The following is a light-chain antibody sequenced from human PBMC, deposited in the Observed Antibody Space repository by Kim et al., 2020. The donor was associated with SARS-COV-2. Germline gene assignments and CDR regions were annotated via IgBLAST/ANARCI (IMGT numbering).Light chain of an antibody. J-gene: IGLJ3*02. Sequence: SSELTQDPAVSVALGQTVRITCQGDSLRSYYASWYQQKPGQAPVLVIYGKNNRPSGIPDRFSGSSSGNTASLTITGAQAEEEADYYCNSRDSSGNHWVFG. CDR1: SLRSYY. V-gene: IGLV3-19*01. CDR2: GKN. CDR3: NSRDSSGNHWV.